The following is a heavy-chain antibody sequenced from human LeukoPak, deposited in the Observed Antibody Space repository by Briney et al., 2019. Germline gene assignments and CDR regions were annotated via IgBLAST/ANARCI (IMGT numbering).Heavy chain of an antibody. Sequence: SETLSLTCTVSGGSISSSSYYWAWIRQPPGKGLEWIGSVHYSGSTNYNPSLRSRVTISVDTSKNQFSLKLSSVTAADTAVYYCARHVRWAVTMVRGVTYAFDVWGQGTMVTVSS. CDR3: ARHVRWAVTMVRGVTYAFDV. J-gene: IGHJ3*01. D-gene: IGHD3-10*01. CDR2: VHYSGST. V-gene: IGHV4-39*01. CDR1: GGSISSSSYY.